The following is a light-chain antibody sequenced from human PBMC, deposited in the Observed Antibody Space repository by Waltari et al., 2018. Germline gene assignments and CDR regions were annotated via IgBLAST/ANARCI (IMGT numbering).Light chain of an antibody. Sequence: DIQMTQSPSTLSASVGDRVTITCRASQSISSWLAWYQQKPGKAPKLLIYVPSNLQIGVPSRFSGSGSGTEFTLTISSLQPDDFAVYYCQQYKTYPHTFGQGTRLEIK. CDR2: VPS. CDR3: QQYKTYPHT. J-gene: IGKJ2*01. V-gene: IGKV1-5*03. CDR1: QSISSW.